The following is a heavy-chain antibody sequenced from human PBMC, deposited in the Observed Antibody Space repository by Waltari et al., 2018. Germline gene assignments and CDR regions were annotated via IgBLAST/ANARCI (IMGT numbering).Heavy chain of an antibody. CDR3: ARDTATALDS. CDR2: TKNRGNSHIT. Sequence: EVQLVESGGGLVQPGGSLRLSCVGSGLPFTAHYMDWVRQAPGKGLEWVSRTKNRGNSHITDYAASVKGRFIGSRDDSKNSLYLQMNNLQTEDTAVYYCARDTATALDSWGQGTLVIVSS. J-gene: IGHJ5*01. CDR1: GLPFTAHY. V-gene: IGHV3-72*01. D-gene: IGHD1-1*01.